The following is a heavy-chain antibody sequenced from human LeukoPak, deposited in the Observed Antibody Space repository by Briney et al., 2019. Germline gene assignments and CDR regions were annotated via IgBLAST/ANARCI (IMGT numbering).Heavy chain of an antibody. CDR2: IKQDGSEK. D-gene: IGHD3-16*02. CDR1: GFTFSSYW. CDR3: ARVRDYVWGSYPLDAFDI. V-gene: IGHV3-7*01. J-gene: IGHJ3*02. Sequence: PGGSLRLSCAASGFTFSSYWMSWVRQAPGKGLEWVANIKQDGSEKYYVDSVKGRFTISRDNAKNSLYLQMNSLRAEDTAVYYCARVRDYVWGSYPLDAFDIWGQGTMVTVSS.